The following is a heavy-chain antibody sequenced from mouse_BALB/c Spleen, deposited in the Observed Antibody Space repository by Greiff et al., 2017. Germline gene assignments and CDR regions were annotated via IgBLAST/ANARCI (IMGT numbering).Heavy chain of an antibody. CDR3: ARFYDGYWDY. J-gene: IGHJ2*01. D-gene: IGHD2-3*01. V-gene: IGHV1-87*01. CDR2: IYPGDGDT. CDR1: GYTFTSYW. Sequence: VQLQESGAELARPGASVKLSCKASGYTFTSYWMQWVKQRPGQGLEWIGAIYPGDGDTRYTQKFKGKATLTADKSSSTAYMQLSSLASEDSAVYYCARFYDGYWDYWGQGTTLTVSS.